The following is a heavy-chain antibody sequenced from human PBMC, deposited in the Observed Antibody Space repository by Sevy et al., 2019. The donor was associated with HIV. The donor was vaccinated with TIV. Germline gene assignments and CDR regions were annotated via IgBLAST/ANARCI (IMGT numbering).Heavy chain of an antibody. D-gene: IGHD1-26*01. CDR3: TAGVGTSDCDY. V-gene: IGHV3-15*01. CDR1: GFSFTNAW. J-gene: IGHJ4*02. CDR2: IKSKTDGGTR. Sequence: GGSLRLSCAASGFSFTNAWMSWVRQAPGKGLEWVGRIKSKTDGGTRDFAVPVKGRFAISRDDSKSTFYLQMDSLKTEDTGVYYCTAGVGTSDCDYWGQGILVTVSS.